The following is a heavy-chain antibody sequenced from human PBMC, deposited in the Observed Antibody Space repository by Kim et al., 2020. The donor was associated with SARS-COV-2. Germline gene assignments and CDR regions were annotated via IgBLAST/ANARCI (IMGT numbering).Heavy chain of an antibody. V-gene: IGHV3-30*04. CDR3: ARDAGILYGSGTPGGFDP. J-gene: IGHJ5*02. D-gene: IGHD3-10*01. Sequence: GGSLRLSCAASGFTFSSYAMHWVRQAPGKGLEWVAVISYDGSNKYYADSVKGRFTISRDNSKNTLYLQMNSLRAEDTAVYYCARDAGILYGSGTPGGFDPWGQGTLVTVSS. CDR2: ISYDGSNK. CDR1: GFTFSSYA.